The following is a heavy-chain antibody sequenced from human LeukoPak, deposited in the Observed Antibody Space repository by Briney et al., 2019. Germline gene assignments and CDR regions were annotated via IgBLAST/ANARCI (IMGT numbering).Heavy chain of an antibody. V-gene: IGHV3-48*03. D-gene: IGHD1-7*01. Sequence: QTGGSLRLSCAASGFTFSSYEMNWVRQAPGKGLEWVSYISSSGSPIYYADSVKGRFTISRDNFKNTLHLQMNSLRADDTAVYYCAKGGTGTTDWFDPWGQGTLVTVSS. CDR1: GFTFSSYE. J-gene: IGHJ5*02. CDR2: ISSSGSPI. CDR3: AKGGTGTTDWFDP.